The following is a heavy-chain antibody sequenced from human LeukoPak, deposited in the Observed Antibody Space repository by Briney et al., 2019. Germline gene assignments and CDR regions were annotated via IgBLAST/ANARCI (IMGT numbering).Heavy chain of an antibody. D-gene: IGHD2-15*01. CDR1: GGSISSSSYY. CDR2: IYYSGST. CDR3: ASRSRRDKYFDY. J-gene: IGHJ4*02. V-gene: IGHV4-39*01. Sequence: PSETLSLTCTVSGGSISSSSYYWGWIRQPPGKGLEWIGSIYYSGSTYYNPSLKSRVTISVDTSKNQFSLKLSSVTAADTAVYYCASRSRRDKYFDYWGQGTLVTVSS.